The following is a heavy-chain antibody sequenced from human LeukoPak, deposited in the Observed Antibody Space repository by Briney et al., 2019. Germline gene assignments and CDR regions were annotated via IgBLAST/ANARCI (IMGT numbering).Heavy chain of an antibody. Sequence: PGGSLRLSCAASGFTFDDYAMHWVRQAPGKGLEWVSGISWNSGSIGYADSVKGRFTISRDNAKNSLYLQMNSLRAEDTALYHCARGAPTQYGGQAFDIWGQGTMVTVSS. CDR1: GFTFDDYA. D-gene: IGHD4-23*01. CDR3: ARGAPTQYGGQAFDI. J-gene: IGHJ3*02. CDR2: ISWNSGSI. V-gene: IGHV3-9*01.